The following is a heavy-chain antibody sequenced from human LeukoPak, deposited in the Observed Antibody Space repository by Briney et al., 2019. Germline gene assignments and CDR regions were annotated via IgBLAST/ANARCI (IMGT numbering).Heavy chain of an antibody. Sequence: GGSLRLSCAASGFTFSSYAMSWVRQAPGKGLEWVSAISGSGGSTYYADSLKGRFTISRDNSKNTLYLQMNSLRAEDTAVYYCAKDRLGYCSSTSCSKLDYWGQGTLVTVSS. D-gene: IGHD2-2*01. V-gene: IGHV3-23*01. J-gene: IGHJ4*02. CDR2: ISGSGGST. CDR3: AKDRLGYCSSTSCSKLDY. CDR1: GFTFSSYA.